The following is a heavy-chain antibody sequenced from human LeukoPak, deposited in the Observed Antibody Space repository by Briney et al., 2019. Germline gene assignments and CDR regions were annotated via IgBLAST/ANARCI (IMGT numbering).Heavy chain of an antibody. CDR3: ASALGYCSGGSCYGSTSFDY. D-gene: IGHD2-15*01. V-gene: IGHV4-4*07. J-gene: IGHJ4*02. CDR2: IYTSGST. CDR1: GGFISSYY. Sequence: SETLSLTCTVSGGFISSYYWSWIRQPPGKGLEWIGRIYTSGSTYYTPSLKSRVTISVDRSKNQFSLKLSSVTAADTAVYYCASALGYCSGGSCYGSTSFDYWGQGTLVTVSS.